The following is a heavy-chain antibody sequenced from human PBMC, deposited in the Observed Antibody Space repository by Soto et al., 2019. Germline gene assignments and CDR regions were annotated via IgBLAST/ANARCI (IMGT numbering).Heavy chain of an antibody. CDR2: IYYSGST. Sequence: SETLSLTCTVSGGSISSYYWSWIRQPPGKGLEWIGYIYYSGSTNYNPSLKSRVTISVDTSKNQFSLKLSSVTAADTAVYYCERGGYGDYAAGYYFDYWGQGTLVTVSS. J-gene: IGHJ4*02. D-gene: IGHD4-17*01. CDR3: ERGGYGDYAAGYYFDY. CDR1: GGSISSYY. V-gene: IGHV4-59*01.